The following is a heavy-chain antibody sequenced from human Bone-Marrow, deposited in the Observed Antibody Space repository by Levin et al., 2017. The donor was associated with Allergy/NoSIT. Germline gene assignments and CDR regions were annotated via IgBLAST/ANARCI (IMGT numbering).Heavy chain of an antibody. CDR3: AKPGSSSWHDEAFDI. J-gene: IGHJ3*02. D-gene: IGHD6-13*01. CDR2: ISGSGGST. CDR1: GFTFSSYA. Sequence: GESLKISCAASGFTFSSYAMSWVRQAPGKGLEWVSAISGSGGSTYYADSVKGRFTISRDNSKNTLYLQMNSLRAEDTAVYYCAKPGSSSWHDEAFDIWGQGTMVTVSS. V-gene: IGHV3-23*01.